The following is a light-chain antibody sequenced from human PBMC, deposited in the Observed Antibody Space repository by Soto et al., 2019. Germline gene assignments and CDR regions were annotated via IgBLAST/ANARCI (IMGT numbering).Light chain of an antibody. Sequence: EIALTQSPGTLPLSPGERATLSCRASQSDSSSYLAWYQQKLGQAPRLLIYGASTRATGIPDRFSGSGSGTYFSLTISRLEPEDFAVYYCEQYGRSQSFGQVTNVEIK. J-gene: IGKJ1*01. CDR2: GAS. CDR3: EQYGRSQS. V-gene: IGKV3-20*01. CDR1: QSDSSSY.